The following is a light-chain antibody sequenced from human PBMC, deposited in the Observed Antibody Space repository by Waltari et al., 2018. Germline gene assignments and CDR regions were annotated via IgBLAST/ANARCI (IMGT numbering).Light chain of an antibody. J-gene: IGKJ1*01. CDR3: QKYGRLPAT. CDR2: DAS. Sequence: EIVLTPSPGTLSSSPGERATLSCRASQSVSRYFAWYQQKPRQAPRLLIYDASTRGTGIPDRFSGSGSGTDFSLTISRLEPEDFAVYYCQKYGRLPATFGQGTKVEIK. CDR1: QSVSRY. V-gene: IGKV3-20*01.